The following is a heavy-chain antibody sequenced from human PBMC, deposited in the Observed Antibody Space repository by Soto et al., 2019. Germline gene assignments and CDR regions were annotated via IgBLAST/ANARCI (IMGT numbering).Heavy chain of an antibody. J-gene: IGHJ6*02. Sequence: GSLRLSCAASGFTFSSYSMNWVRQAPGKGLEWVSYISSSSSTIYYADSVKGRFTISRDNAKNSLYLQMNSLRDEDTAVFYCARELPSSSSWYYYYGMDVWGQGTTVTVSS. CDR1: GFTFSSYS. D-gene: IGHD6-13*01. CDR2: ISSSSSTI. CDR3: ARELPSSSSWYYYYGMDV. V-gene: IGHV3-48*02.